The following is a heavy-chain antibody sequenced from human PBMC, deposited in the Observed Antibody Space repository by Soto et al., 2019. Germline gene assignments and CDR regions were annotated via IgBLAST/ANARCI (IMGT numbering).Heavy chain of an antibody. CDR2: ISYDGSNK. CDR3: AKEIVGAISVLEGDAFDI. V-gene: IGHV3-30*18. J-gene: IGHJ3*02. CDR1: GFTFSSYG. D-gene: IGHD1-26*01. Sequence: QVQLVESGGGVVQPGRSLRLSCAASGFTFSSYGMHWVRQAPGKGLEWVAVISYDGSNKYYADSVKGRFTISRDNSKNTLYLQMNSLRAEDTAVYYCAKEIVGAISVLEGDAFDIWGQGTMVTVSS.